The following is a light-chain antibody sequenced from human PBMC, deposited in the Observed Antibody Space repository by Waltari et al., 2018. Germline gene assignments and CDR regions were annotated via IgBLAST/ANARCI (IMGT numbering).Light chain of an antibody. CDR2: GAS. CDR3: QQYYSIPYT. Sequence: DIVMTQSPDSLAVSLGERATINCKSSQNILYSSNSKNYLAWYQHKPGQPPKLLIYGASTRESGVPDRFSGSGSETDFTLTISSLQAEDVAVYYCQQYYSIPYTFGQGTKLEIK. CDR1: QNILYSSNSKNY. V-gene: IGKV4-1*01. J-gene: IGKJ2*01.